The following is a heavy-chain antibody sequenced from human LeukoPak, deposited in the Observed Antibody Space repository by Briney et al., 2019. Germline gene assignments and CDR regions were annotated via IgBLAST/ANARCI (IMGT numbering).Heavy chain of an antibody. V-gene: IGHV4-59*08. J-gene: IGHJ4*02. CDR3: ARGLWFGDENPPYFDY. Sequence: SETLSLTCTVSGGSINSYYWSWIRQPPGKGLEWIGYIYYSGSTNYNPSLKSRVTISVHTSKNQISLKLSSVTAADTAVYYCARGLWFGDENPPYFDYWGQGTLVTVSS. D-gene: IGHD3-10*01. CDR2: IYYSGST. CDR1: GGSINSYY.